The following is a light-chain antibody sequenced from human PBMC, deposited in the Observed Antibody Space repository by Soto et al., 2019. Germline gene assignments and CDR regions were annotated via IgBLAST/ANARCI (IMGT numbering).Light chain of an antibody. J-gene: IGKJ5*01. Sequence: DIQMTQSPSSLFASVGDRVTITCRASQNIRSFLNWYQQKPGKAPKLLIHSASSLQSGVPSRFSGSGSGTYFTLTITSLQPEDFATYYCQQSDSPPLTFGQGTRLEIK. CDR1: QNIRSF. V-gene: IGKV1-39*01. CDR3: QQSDSPPLT. CDR2: SAS.